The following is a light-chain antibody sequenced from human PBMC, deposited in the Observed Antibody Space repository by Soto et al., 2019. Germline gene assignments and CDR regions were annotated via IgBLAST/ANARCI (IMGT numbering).Light chain of an antibody. J-gene: IGKJ5*01. CDR2: DAS. Sequence: EIVLTQSPATLSLSPGERATLSCRASQSVSSYLAWYQQKPGQAPRLLIYDASNRATGIPARFSGSGSGTDVTRTISSLEPEDFAVYYCQQRSNWPLITFGQGTRLEIK. CDR1: QSVSSY. CDR3: QQRSNWPLIT. V-gene: IGKV3-11*01.